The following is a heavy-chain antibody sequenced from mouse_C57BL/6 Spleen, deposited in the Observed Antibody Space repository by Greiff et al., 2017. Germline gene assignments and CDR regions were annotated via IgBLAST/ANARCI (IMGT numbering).Heavy chain of an antibody. J-gene: IGHJ3*01. Sequence: VQLQQSGAELVRPGASVKLSCKASGYTFTDYYINWVKQRPGQGLEWIARIYPGSGNTYYNEKFKGKATLTAEKSSSTAYMQLSSLTSEDSAVYFCARRYSNYEAWFAYWGQGTLVTVSA. CDR2: IYPGSGNT. V-gene: IGHV1-76*01. D-gene: IGHD2-5*01. CDR3: ARRYSNYEAWFAY. CDR1: GYTFTDYY.